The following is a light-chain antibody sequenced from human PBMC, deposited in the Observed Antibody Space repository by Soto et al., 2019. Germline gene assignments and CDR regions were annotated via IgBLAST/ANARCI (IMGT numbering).Light chain of an antibody. CDR3: SSYTSSTTWV. CDR1: SSDIGDYDY. V-gene: IGLV2-14*01. Sequence: QSVLTQPASVSGSPGQSITISCTGTSSDIGDYDYVSWYQQLPGKAPKLMIYEVSNRPSGVSNRFSGSKSGNTASLTISGLQAEDEADYYCSSYTSSTTWVFGGGTKLTVL. J-gene: IGLJ3*02. CDR2: EVS.